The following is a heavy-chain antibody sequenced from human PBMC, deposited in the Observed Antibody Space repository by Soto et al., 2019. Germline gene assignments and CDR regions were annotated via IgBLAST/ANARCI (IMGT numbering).Heavy chain of an antibody. D-gene: IGHD2-21*02. J-gene: IGHJ1*01. CDR1: GGSIGSGDYY. V-gene: IGHV4-30-4*01. Sequence: QVQLQESGPGLVKPSQTLSLTCNVSGGSIGSGDYYWSWIRQPPGKGLEWIGHIYYSGSTYYHPSLRSRVTMSVDTSKNQFSLKLTSVTAADTAVYYCAREGDQFAEYCQHWGQGTLISVSS. CDR3: AREGDQFAEYCQH. CDR2: IYYSGST.